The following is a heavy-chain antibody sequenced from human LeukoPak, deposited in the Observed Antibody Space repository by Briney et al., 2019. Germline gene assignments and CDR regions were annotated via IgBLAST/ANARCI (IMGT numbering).Heavy chain of an antibody. J-gene: IGHJ4*02. CDR1: GFTFSFNNYG. Sequence: PGGSLRLSCAASGFTFSFNNYGMHWVRQAPGKGLEWVAFVRYDGTNNYYADSVNGRFTVSRDYSNNTVYLQMSSLSTEDTDLYYCVKDYGYNYGYFDHWGQGTLVTVSS. CDR2: VRYDGTNN. CDR3: VKDYGYNYGYFDH. V-gene: IGHV3-30*02. D-gene: IGHD3-10*01.